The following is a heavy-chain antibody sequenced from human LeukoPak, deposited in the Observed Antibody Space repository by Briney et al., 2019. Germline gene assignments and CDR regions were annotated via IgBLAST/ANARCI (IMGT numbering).Heavy chain of an antibody. J-gene: IGHJ4*02. D-gene: IGHD4-17*01. Sequence: QTGGSLRLSCAASGFTFSSYWMHWVRQAPGKGRVWVLRINSDGRSTSYADSVKGRFTSSRDNAKNTLYLQMNSLRDEDTAVYYCARRGGYGDYVDWGQGTLVTVSS. CDR3: ARRGGYGDYVD. CDR1: GFTFSSYW. CDR2: INSDGRST. V-gene: IGHV3-74*01.